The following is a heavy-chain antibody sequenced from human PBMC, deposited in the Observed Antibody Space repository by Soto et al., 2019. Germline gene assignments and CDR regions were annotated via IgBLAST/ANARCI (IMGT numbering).Heavy chain of an antibody. CDR3: EKTPRQNYAVHDY. J-gene: IGHJ4*02. D-gene: IGHD1-7*01. CDR2: FDPEYGET. Sequence: PRKGLEGMGGFDPEYGETIYAQKFQGRVTMTEDTSTDTAYMELSSLRSEDTAVYYGEKTPRQNYAVHDYWGKGTLVPVSP. V-gene: IGHV1-24*01.